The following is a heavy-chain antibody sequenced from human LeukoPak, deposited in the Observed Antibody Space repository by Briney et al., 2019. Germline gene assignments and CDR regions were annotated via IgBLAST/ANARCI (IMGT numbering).Heavy chain of an antibody. D-gene: IGHD2-2*01. V-gene: IGHV3-11*04. Sequence: KPGGSLRLSXAASGFTFSDYYMSWIRQAPGKGLEWVSYISSSGSTIYYADSVKGRFTISRDNAKNSLYLQMNSLRAEDTAVYYCARESSTSLTVDYWGQGTLVTVSS. J-gene: IGHJ4*02. CDR3: ARESSTSLTVDY. CDR2: ISSSGSTI. CDR1: GFTFSDYY.